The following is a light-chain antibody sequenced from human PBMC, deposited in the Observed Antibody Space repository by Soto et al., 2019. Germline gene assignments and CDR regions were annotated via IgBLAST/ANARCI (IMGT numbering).Light chain of an antibody. J-gene: IGKJ2*02. CDR1: QSISTY. CDR3: QLSYSTART. CDR2: AAS. V-gene: IGKV1-39*01. Sequence: DIQMTQSPSSLSASVGDRVTITCRASQSISTYLNWYQQKVGKAPKLLIYAASSLQRGVPSRFSCSGSGTDCTLTISSLQPEDFATYYCQLSYSTARTFGQGTKREIK.